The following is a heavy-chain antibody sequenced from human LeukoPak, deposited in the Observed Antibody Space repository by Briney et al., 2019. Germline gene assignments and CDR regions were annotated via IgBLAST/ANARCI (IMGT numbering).Heavy chain of an antibody. CDR2: IRSKAYGGTT. D-gene: IGHD3-9*01. J-gene: IGHJ5*02. Sequence: GRSLRLSFTASGFTYGDYAMSWVRQAPGKGLEWVGFIRSKAYGGTTEYAASVKGRFTISRDDSKSIAYLQMNRLKTEDTAVYYCTRTGGRILTGSWGQGTLVTVSS. CDR1: GFTYGDYA. CDR3: TRTGGRILTGS. V-gene: IGHV3-49*04.